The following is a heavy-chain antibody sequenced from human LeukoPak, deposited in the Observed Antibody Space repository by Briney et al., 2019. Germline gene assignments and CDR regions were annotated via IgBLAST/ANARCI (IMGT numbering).Heavy chain of an antibody. Sequence: GGSLRLSCAASGFTFSSYSMNWVRQAPGKGLEWVSSISSSSSYIYYADPVKGRFTISRDNAKNSLYLQMNSLRAEDTAVYYCARDRNYYGSGSNFDYWGQGTLVTVSS. V-gene: IGHV3-21*01. D-gene: IGHD3-10*01. CDR3: ARDRNYYGSGSNFDY. J-gene: IGHJ4*02. CDR1: GFTFSSYS. CDR2: ISSSSSYI.